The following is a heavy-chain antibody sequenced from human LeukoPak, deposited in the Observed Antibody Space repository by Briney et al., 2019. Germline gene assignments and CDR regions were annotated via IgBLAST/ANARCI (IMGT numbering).Heavy chain of an antibody. J-gene: IGHJ5*02. CDR1: GGSFSGYY. Sequence: PSETLSLTCAVYGGSFSGYYWSWIRQPPGKGLEWIGEINHSGSTNYNPSLKSRVTISVDTSKNQFSLKLSSVTAADTAVSYCARGSGYSGFDPWGQGTLVTVSS. CDR3: ARGSGYSGFDP. V-gene: IGHV4-34*01. CDR2: INHSGST. D-gene: IGHD2-15*01.